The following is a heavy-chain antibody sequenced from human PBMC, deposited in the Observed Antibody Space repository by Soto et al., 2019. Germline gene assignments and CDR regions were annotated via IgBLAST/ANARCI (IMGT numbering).Heavy chain of an antibody. CDR3: ARTRYLSQTNTWYGIDF. CDR2: IHYSGNT. V-gene: IGHV4-59*01. J-gene: IGHJ4*02. D-gene: IGHD6-13*01. Sequence: SETLSLTCTVSGGSISSYYWNWIRQPPGKGLEWIGYIHYSGNTNYNPSLKSRVTISLVTSKNQFSLRLSSVTAADTAVYYCARTRYLSQTNTWYGIDFWGQGTLVTVSS. CDR1: GGSISSYY.